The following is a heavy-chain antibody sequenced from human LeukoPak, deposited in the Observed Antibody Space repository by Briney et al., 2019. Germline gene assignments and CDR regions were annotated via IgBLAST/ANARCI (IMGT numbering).Heavy chain of an antibody. D-gene: IGHD5-18*01. J-gene: IGHJ4*02. CDR2: ISHDGSKK. Sequence: GRSLRPSCAASGFTLSSYGMHWVRQPQGEGLEWVAVISHDGSKKYSAESVKGRFTISRDNSKNTLYLQMNSLRAEETAVYYCARANGQLWTTPDYWGQGTLVTISS. CDR3: ARANGQLWTTPDY. CDR1: GFTLSSYG. V-gene: IGHV3-30*03.